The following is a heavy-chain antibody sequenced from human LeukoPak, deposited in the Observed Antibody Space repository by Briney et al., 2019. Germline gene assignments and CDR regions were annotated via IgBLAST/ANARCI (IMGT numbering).Heavy chain of an antibody. CDR1: GFTFSSYS. D-gene: IGHD6-13*01. CDR3: ARGGLAASNDAFDI. CDR2: ISSSSNTI. Sequence: GGSLRLSCAASGFTFSSYSMNWVRQAPGKGLECVSYISSSSNTIYYADSVKGRFTISRDNAKNSLYLQMNSLRAEDTAVYYCARGGLAASNDAFDIWGQGTMVTVSS. J-gene: IGHJ3*02. V-gene: IGHV3-48*04.